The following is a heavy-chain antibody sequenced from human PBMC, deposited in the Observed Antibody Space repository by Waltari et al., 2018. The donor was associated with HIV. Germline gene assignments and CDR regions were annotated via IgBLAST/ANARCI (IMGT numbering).Heavy chain of an antibody. D-gene: IGHD2-21*02. CDR2: IYSGGST. CDR1: GFTVSSNY. J-gene: IGHJ6*02. Sequence: EVQLVESGGGLVQPGGSLRLSCAASGFTVSSNYFSWVRQAPGKGLEWVSVIYSGGSTYYADSVKGRFTISRDNSKNTLYLQVNSLRAEDTAVYYCASIAYCGGDCYPRGMDVWGQGTTVTVSS. CDR3: ASIAYCGGDCYPRGMDV. V-gene: IGHV3-66*01.